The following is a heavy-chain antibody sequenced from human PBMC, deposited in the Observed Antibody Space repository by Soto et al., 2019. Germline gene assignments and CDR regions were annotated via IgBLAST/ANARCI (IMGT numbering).Heavy chain of an antibody. CDR2: TYYRSRWYN. V-gene: IGHV6-1*01. J-gene: IGHJ6*03. Sequence: SQTLSLTCAISGDSVSSNNAAWNWIRQSPSRGLEWLGRTYYRSRWYNDYAVSVKSRITVNPDTSKNQFSLQLTSVTPEDTAVYYCAGTTSHYWYYMDIWGKGTTVTVSS. CDR1: GDSVSSNNAA. CDR3: AGTTSHYWYYMDI. D-gene: IGHD1-7*01.